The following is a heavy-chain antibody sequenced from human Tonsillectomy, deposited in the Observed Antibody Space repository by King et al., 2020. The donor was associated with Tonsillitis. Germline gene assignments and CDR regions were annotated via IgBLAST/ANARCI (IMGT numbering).Heavy chain of an antibody. CDR1: GFTFSSYS. D-gene: IGHD5-18*01. CDR2: ISSSSSTI. Sequence: VQLVESGGGLVQPGGSLRLSCAASGFTFSSYSMNWVRQAPGKGLEWVSYISSSSSTIYYADSVKGRFTISRDNAKNSLYLQMNSLRDEDTAVYYCARAYSYGYVDEGLFDYWGQGTLVTVSS. CDR3: ARAYSYGYVDEGLFDY. V-gene: IGHV3-48*02. J-gene: IGHJ4*02.